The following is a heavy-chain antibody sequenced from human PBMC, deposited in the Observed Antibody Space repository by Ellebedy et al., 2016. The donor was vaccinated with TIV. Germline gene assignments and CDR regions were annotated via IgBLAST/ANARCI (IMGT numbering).Heavy chain of an antibody. CDR3: ARDAGGYCSSTSCYDPALDY. CDR1: GFTFSSYS. Sequence: GESLKISCAASGFTFSSYSMNWVRQAPGKGLEWVSSISSSSSYIYYADSVKGRFTISRDNAKNSLYLQMNSLRAEDTAVYYCARDAGGYCSSTSCYDPALDYWGQGTLVTVSS. J-gene: IGHJ4*02. D-gene: IGHD2-2*01. V-gene: IGHV3-21*01. CDR2: ISSSSSYI.